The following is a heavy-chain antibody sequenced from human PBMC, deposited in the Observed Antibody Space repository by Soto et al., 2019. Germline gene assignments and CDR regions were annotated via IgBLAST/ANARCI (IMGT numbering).Heavy chain of an antibody. D-gene: IGHD6-19*01. CDR3: ARSVAGHFDY. Sequence: EVQLVESGGGLVQPGGSLRLSCAASGFNFNIYSMNWVRQAPGKGLEWVSYITSDTATIHYADSVRGRFTISRDNAENSLSLQMNSLRDDDTATYYCARSVAGHFDYWGQGTLVTVSS. CDR1: GFNFNIYS. CDR2: ITSDTATI. J-gene: IGHJ4*02. V-gene: IGHV3-48*02.